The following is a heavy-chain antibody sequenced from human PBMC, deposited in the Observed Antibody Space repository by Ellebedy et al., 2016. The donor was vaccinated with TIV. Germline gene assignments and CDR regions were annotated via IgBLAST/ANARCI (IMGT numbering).Heavy chain of an antibody. D-gene: IGHD3-22*01. Sequence: GESLKISXEASEFSLSIYAMHWVRQAPGKGLEWVAAIWHDGSKEYYRESVKGRFTISRDNSKNTLYLQMYSLRGEDTAVYFCATSFDHYYDSSAYYGFWGQGTLVTVSS. V-gene: IGHV3-33*01. CDR1: EFSLSIYA. J-gene: IGHJ4*02. CDR2: IWHDGSKE. CDR3: ATSFDHYYDSSAYYGF.